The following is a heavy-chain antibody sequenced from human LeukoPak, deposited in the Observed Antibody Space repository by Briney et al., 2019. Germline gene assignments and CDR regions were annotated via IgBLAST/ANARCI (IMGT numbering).Heavy chain of an antibody. CDR2: ISSSGSTI. J-gene: IGHJ4*02. D-gene: IGHD3-3*01. CDR3: ARDARKRITIFGVVRPYYFDY. Sequence: GGSLRLSCAASGFTFSSYEMNWVRQAPGKGLEWVSYISSSGSTIYYADSVKGRFTISRDNAKNPLYLQMNSLRAEDTAVYYCARDARKRITIFGVVRPYYFDYWGQGTLVTVSS. CDR1: GFTFSSYE. V-gene: IGHV3-48*03.